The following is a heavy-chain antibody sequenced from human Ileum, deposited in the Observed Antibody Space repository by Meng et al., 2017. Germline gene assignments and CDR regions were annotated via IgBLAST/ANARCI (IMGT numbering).Heavy chain of an antibody. V-gene: IGHV4-34*01. CDR3: VYFWSGYFT. D-gene: IGHD3-3*01. J-gene: IGHJ5*02. CDR1: GGSLSGYY. CDR2: SDHFGNT. Sequence: QPKQWGAGLLLPSATLSLTCAVFGGSLSGYYCNWFRQPPGKGLEWIGGSDHFGNTIHNPSLKGRLTISVDTSKNQISLRLTSVIAADTAVYYCVYFWSGYFTSGQGTLVTVSS.